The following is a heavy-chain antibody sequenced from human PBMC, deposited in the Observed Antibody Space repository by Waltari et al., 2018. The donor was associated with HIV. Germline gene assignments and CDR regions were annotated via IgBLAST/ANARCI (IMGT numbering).Heavy chain of an antibody. CDR2: IYSGGST. J-gene: IGHJ4*02. CDR1: GFTVRSNY. CDR3: AREAPEAQAIDY. V-gene: IGHV3-53*01. Sequence: EVQLVESGGGLIQPGGSLRLSCAASGFTVRSNYLSWVRQAPGKGLEWVSVIYSGGSTYYADSVKGRFTISRDNSKNTLYLQMNSLRAEDTAVYYCAREAPEAQAIDYWGQGTLVTVSS.